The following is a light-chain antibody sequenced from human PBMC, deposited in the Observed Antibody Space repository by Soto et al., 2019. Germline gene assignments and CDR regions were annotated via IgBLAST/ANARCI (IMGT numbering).Light chain of an antibody. Sequence: EIVLTQSPATLSLSPGERATLSCRASQSVGSYLAWYQQKPGQAPRLLIYEASNRATGIPDRFSGSGSGTDFTLTITRLEPEDFAVYYCQQYGSLLWTFGQGTKVDIK. J-gene: IGKJ1*01. V-gene: IGKV3-11*01. CDR2: EAS. CDR3: QQYGSLLWT. CDR1: QSVGSY.